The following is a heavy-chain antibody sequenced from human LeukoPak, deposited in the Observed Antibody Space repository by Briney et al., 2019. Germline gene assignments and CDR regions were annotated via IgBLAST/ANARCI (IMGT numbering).Heavy chain of an antibody. CDR1: GFTFSSYG. CDR3: VKDKDDVWGTYRPHCYFDY. CDR2: ISYDGSVK. D-gene: IGHD3-16*02. J-gene: IGHJ4*02. V-gene: IGHV3-30*18. Sequence: GGSLRLSCAASGFTFSSYGIHWVRQAPGKGLEWVAVISYDGSVKYYVDSVKGRFTISRDNSKNALSLQMNSLRPEDTAVYYCVKDKDDVWGTYRPHCYFDYWGQGSLVTVSS.